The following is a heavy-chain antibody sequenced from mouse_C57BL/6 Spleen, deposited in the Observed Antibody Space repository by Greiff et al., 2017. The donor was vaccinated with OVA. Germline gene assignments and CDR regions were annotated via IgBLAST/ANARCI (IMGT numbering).Heavy chain of an antibody. V-gene: IGHV1-55*01. CDR1: GYTFTSYW. Sequence: QVQLQQSGAELVKPGASVKMSCKASGYTFTSYWITWVKQRPGQGLEWIGDIYPGSGSTTYNEKFKSKATLTVDTSSSTAYMQLSSLTSEDSAVYYCARGDYDYDGGFAYWGQGTLVTVSA. CDR3: ARGDYDYDGGFAY. D-gene: IGHD2-4*01. J-gene: IGHJ3*01. CDR2: IYPGSGST.